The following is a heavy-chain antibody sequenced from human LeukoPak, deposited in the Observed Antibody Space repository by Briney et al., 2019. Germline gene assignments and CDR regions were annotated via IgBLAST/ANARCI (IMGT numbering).Heavy chain of an antibody. CDR3: ARDGSYGPFDY. CDR2: INHSGST. V-gene: IGHV4-34*01. Sequence: KPSETLSLTCAVYGGSLSGYYWSWIRQPPGKGLEWIGEINHSGSTNYNPSLKSRVTISVDTSKNQFSLKLSSVTAADTAVYYCARDGSYGPFDYWGQGTLVTVSS. CDR1: GGSLSGYY. D-gene: IGHD5-18*01. J-gene: IGHJ4*02.